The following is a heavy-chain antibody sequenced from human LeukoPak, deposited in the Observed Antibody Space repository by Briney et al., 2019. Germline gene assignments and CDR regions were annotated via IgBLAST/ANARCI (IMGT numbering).Heavy chain of an antibody. CDR3: ARLMTTVSREV. Sequence: SGTLSLTCTVSGDSFTSVTDYWAWLRQPPGKGLEWIGYIYYSESTNYNPSLKSRVTISVDTSKNQFSLKLSSVTAADTAVYYCARLMTTVSREVWGQGTMVTVSS. D-gene: IGHD4-17*01. J-gene: IGHJ3*01. V-gene: IGHV4-61*01. CDR2: IYYSEST. CDR1: GDSFTSVTDY.